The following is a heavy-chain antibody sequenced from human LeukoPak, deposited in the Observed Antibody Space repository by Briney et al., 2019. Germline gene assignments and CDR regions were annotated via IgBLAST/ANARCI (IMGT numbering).Heavy chain of an antibody. CDR1: GFAFSSYS. Sequence: PGGSLRLSCAASGFAFSSYSMTWVRQAPGKGLEWVSSITSSSSYIYYADSVKGRFTISRDDAKNSLYLQMNSLRVEDTAVYYCARERHTFXXWGQGTLXT. J-gene: IGHJ5*02. CDR2: ITSSSSYI. V-gene: IGHV3-21*01. CDR3: ARERHTFXX. D-gene: IGHD6-25*01.